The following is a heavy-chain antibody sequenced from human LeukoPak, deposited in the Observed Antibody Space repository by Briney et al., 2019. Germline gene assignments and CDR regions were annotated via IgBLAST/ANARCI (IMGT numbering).Heavy chain of an antibody. V-gene: IGHV4-4*07. D-gene: IGHD6-13*01. CDR1: GGSISSYY. CDR3: AGDGGIAAARGIFDY. J-gene: IGHJ4*02. CDR2: IYTSGST. Sequence: SETLSLTCTVSGGSISSYYWSWIRQPAGKGLEWIGRIYTSGSTNYNPSLKSRVTMSVDTSKNQFSLKLSSVTAADTAVYYCAGDGGIAAARGIFDYWGQGTLVTVSS.